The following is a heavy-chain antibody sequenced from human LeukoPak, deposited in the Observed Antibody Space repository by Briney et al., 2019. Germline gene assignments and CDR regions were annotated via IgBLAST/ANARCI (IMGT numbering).Heavy chain of an antibody. CDR2: INHSGST. CDR1: GGSFSGYY. D-gene: IGHD3-22*01. V-gene: IGHV4-34*01. CDR3: ARAYYYDSSGYPTHAFDI. J-gene: IGHJ3*02. Sequence: SETLSLTCAVYGGSFSGYYWSWIRQPPGKGLEWIGEINHSGSTNYNPSLKSRVTISVDTSKNQFSLKQSSVTAADTAVYYCARAYYYDSSGYPTHAFDIWGQGTMVTVSS.